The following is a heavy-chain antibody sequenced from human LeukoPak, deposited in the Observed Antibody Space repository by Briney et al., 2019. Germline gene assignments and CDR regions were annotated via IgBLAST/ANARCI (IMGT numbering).Heavy chain of an antibody. CDR3: ARGGGLAGAGTRFDY. CDR2: IHPNGGGT. D-gene: IGHD6-13*01. CDR1: LYTHTVYY. Sequence: ASVNVSRKASLYTHTVYYMHGVRPPPGRGLEGMGWIHPNGGGTKYARKFQGRVTMARDTSISTAYMELSRLTSNDAAVYYCARGGGLAGAGTRFDYWGEGTLVTVSS. J-gene: IGHJ4*02. V-gene: IGHV1-2*02.